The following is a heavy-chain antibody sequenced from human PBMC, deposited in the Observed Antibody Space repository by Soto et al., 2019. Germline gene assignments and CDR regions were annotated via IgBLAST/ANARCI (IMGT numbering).Heavy chain of an antibody. CDR3: ARDQWLRPSGYFDL. D-gene: IGHD5-12*01. CDR2: LNSDASST. Sequence: PGGSMRLSCTASGFTFSSNWMHWVRQAPGKGLVWVSRLNSDASSTSYADSVKGRFTISRDNTKNTLYLQMNSLRAEDTAVYYCARDQWLRPSGYFDLWGRGTLVTVSS. V-gene: IGHV3-74*01. J-gene: IGHJ2*01. CDR1: GFTFSSNW.